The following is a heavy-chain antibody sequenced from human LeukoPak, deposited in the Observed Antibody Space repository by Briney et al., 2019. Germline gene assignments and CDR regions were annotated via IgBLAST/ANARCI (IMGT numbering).Heavy chain of an antibody. CDR1: GYTLTRYA. CDR2: INTNTGNP. D-gene: IGHD3-16*01. CDR3: TRDTFTDGSSTLDI. J-gene: IGHJ3*02. Sequence: ASVKVSCMASGYTLTRYAINWLRQAPGQGLEWMGWINTNTGNPTYAQGFTGRFVFHLDTSVSTAYLQIFSLNVEDTAVYYCTRDTFTDGSSTLDIWGQGTMVTVSS. V-gene: IGHV7-4-1*01.